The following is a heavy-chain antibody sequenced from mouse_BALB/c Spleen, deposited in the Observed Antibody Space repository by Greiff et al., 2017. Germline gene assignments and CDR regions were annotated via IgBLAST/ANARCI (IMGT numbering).Heavy chain of an antibody. Sequence: EVKVEESGGGLVKPGGSLKLSCAASGFTFSSYAMSWVRQTPEKRLEWVASISSGGSTYYTDSVKGRFTISRDNARNILYLQMSSLRSEDTAMYYCARGSITTAYFDYWGQGTTLTISS. J-gene: IGHJ2*01. D-gene: IGHD1-2*01. CDR2: ISSGGST. CDR1: GFTFSSYA. V-gene: IGHV5-6-5*01. CDR3: ARGSITTAYFDY.